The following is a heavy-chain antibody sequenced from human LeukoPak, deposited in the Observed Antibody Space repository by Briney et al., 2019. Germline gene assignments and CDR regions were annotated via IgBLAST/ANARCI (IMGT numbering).Heavy chain of an antibody. Sequence: GGSLRLSCAASGFTFSSYAMSWVRQAPGKGLEWVSGISGRDSTIYYADSVKGRFTISRDDAKNLLYLDMNSLRAEDTAVYYCARGHTAVTRHFDFWGQGTLVTVSS. CDR1: GFTFSSYA. D-gene: IGHD4-17*01. V-gene: IGHV3-48*04. CDR2: ISGRDSTI. J-gene: IGHJ4*02. CDR3: ARGHTAVTRHFDF.